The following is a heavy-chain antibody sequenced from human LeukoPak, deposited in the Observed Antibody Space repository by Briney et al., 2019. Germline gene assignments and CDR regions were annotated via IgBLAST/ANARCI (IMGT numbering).Heavy chain of an antibody. Sequence: ASVKVSCKAPAYTLSGYYMHWVRQAPGQGLEWMGWINPKSGVTNYAQKFQGRVTMTWDTSINTTFMELSRLRSDDTAVYYCARRIAVAGSPVYYFDYWGQGTLVTVSS. CDR2: INPKSGVT. CDR3: ARRIAVAGSPVYYFDY. CDR1: AYTLSGYY. D-gene: IGHD6-19*01. V-gene: IGHV1-2*02. J-gene: IGHJ4*02.